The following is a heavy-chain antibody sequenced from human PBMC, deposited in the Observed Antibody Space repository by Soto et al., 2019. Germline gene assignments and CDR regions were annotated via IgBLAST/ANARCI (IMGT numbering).Heavy chain of an antibody. CDR1: GGTFSSYA. V-gene: IGHV1-69*01. J-gene: IGHJ5*02. CDR2: IIPIFGTA. CDR3: ARLYYDFWSGYSQYNWFDP. D-gene: IGHD3-3*01. Sequence: QVQLVQSGAEVKKPGSSVKVSCKASGGTFSSYAISWVRQAPGQGLEWMGGIIPIFGTANYAQKFQGRVTITADESRRTAYMGLSSLRSEDTAVYYCARLYYDFWSGYSQYNWFDPWGQGTLVTVSS.